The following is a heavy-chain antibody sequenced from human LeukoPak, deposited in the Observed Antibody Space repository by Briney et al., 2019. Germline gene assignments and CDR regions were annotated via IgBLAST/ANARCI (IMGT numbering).Heavy chain of an antibody. CDR1: GGSVSSGSYY. CDR3: ARGKQLWLPSPFDY. V-gene: IGHV4-61*01. J-gene: IGHJ4*02. D-gene: IGHD5-18*01. Sequence: SETLSLTCTVSGGSVSSGSYYWSWLRQPPGKGLEWIGYIYYSGSTNYNPSPKSRVTISVDTSKNQFSLKLSSVTAADTAVYYCARGKQLWLPSPFDYWGQGTLVTVSS. CDR2: IYYSGST.